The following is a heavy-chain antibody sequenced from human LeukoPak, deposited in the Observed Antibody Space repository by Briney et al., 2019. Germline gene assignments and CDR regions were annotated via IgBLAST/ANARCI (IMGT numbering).Heavy chain of an antibody. CDR3: ASHVDTAMVGIYYYYMDV. CDR2: IIPIFGTA. V-gene: IGHV1-69*06. Sequence: SVKVSCKASGGTFSSYAISWVRQAPGQGLEWMGGIIPIFGTANYAQKFRGRVTITADKSTSTAYMELSSLRSEDTAVYYCASHVDTAMVGIYYYYMDVWGKGTTVTVSS. J-gene: IGHJ6*03. D-gene: IGHD5-18*01. CDR1: GGTFSSYA.